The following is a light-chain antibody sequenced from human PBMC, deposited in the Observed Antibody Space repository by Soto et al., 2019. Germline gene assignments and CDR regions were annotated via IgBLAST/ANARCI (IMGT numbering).Light chain of an antibody. V-gene: IGKV3-11*01. CDR2: GAS. CDR3: QQHSHWPPWT. J-gene: IGKJ1*01. CDR1: ENVRTF. Sequence: VLTQSPATLSLSPGERATLSCRASENVRTFVDWYQQKPCQAPRLIIYGASNRATDIPARFSGSGSGTDFTLTISNLEPEDFAVYYCQQHSHWPPWTFGQGTKVDIK.